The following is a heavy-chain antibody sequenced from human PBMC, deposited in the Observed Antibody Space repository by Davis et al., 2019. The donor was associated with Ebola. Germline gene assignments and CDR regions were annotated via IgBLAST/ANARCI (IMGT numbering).Heavy chain of an antibody. V-gene: IGHV3-21*01. D-gene: IGHD3-22*01. CDR3: ARDKFYYDSSGYGYYYGMDV. CDR2: IGSSSSYI. Sequence: GESLKISCAASGFTFSSYSMNWVRQAPGKGLEWVSSIGSSSSYIYYADSVTGRFTISSDNAKKSLYLHMNSLRAEDTAVYYCARDKFYYDSSGYGYYYGMDVWGQGTTVTVSS. J-gene: IGHJ6*02. CDR1: GFTFSSYS.